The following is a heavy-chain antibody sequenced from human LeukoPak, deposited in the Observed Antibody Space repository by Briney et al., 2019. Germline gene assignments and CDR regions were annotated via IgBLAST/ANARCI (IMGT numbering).Heavy chain of an antibody. D-gene: IGHD2-15*01. CDR1: GGSISSYY. CDR2: IFYSGST. Sequence: SSETLSLTCTVSGGSISSYYWSWIRQPPGKGLEWIGYIFYSGSTNYNPSLRSRVTISLDTSKNQFSLKLNSVTAADTAVYYCARRVAVCPRYCFDNWGQGTMVNVSS. CDR3: ARRVAVCPRYCFDN. V-gene: IGHV4-59*01. J-gene: IGHJ3*02.